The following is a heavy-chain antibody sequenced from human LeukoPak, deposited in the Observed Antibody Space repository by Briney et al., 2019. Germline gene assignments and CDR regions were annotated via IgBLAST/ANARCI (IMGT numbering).Heavy chain of an antibody. CDR1: GGSFSGYY. CDR3: ARDGPYYYGSGALRRYYMDV. D-gene: IGHD3-10*01. J-gene: IGHJ6*03. Sequence: SETLSLTCAVYGGSFSGYYWSWIRQPPGKGLEWIGEINDSGSTNYNPSLKSRVTISLDESKNQFSLKLSSVTAAYTAVYYCARDGPYYYGSGALRRYYMDVWGKGTTVTVSS. V-gene: IGHV4-34*01. CDR2: INDSGST.